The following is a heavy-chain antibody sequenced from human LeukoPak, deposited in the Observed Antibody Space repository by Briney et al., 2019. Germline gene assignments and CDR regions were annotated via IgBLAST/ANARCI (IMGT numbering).Heavy chain of an antibody. CDR3: ARIERAGEPDY. Sequence: ASVKVSCKASGYTFTGYYMHWVRQAPGQGLEWMGWINPTSGGTNYAQKFQGRVTMTRDTSISTAYMELSRLRSDDTAVYYCARIERAGEPDYWGQGTLVTVSS. CDR1: GYTFTGYY. J-gene: IGHJ4*02. CDR2: INPTSGGT. V-gene: IGHV1-2*02. D-gene: IGHD3-10*01.